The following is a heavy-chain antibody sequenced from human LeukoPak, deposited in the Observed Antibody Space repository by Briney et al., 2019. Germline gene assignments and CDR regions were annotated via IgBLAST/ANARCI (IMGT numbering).Heavy chain of an antibody. V-gene: IGHV3-7*03. Sequence: GGSLRLSCAASGFTFNTYWMSWVRQAPGKGLEWVANIKQDGSEKYYVESVKGRFFISRDNAKNSQHLQMNSLRADDTAIYYCAKVPWVGTITWGQGTLVIVSS. CDR2: IKQDGSEK. CDR1: GFTFNTYW. J-gene: IGHJ4*02. D-gene: IGHD1-26*01. CDR3: AKVPWVGTIT.